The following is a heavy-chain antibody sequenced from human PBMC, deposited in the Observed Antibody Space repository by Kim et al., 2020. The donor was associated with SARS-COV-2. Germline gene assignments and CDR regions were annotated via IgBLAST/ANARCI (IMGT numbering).Heavy chain of an antibody. CDR2: ISSSSSTI. D-gene: IGHD3-22*01. J-gene: IGHJ4*02. Sequence: GGSLRLSCAASGFTFSSYSMNWVRQAPGKGLEWVSYISSSSSTIYYADSVKGRFTISRDNAKNSLYLQMNSLRAEDTAVYYCARDGITYYYDSSGYYAPSVYWGQGTLVTVSS. CDR3: ARDGITYYYDSSGYYAPSVY. CDR1: GFTFSSYS. V-gene: IGHV3-48*01.